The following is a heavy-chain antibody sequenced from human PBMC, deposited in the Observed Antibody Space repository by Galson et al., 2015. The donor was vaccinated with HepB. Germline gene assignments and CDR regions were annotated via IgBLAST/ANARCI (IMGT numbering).Heavy chain of an antibody. CDR3: ARGEGTYYDFWSGLSNWFDP. Sequence: SVKVSCKASGGTFSSYAISWVRQAPGQGLEWMGGIIPIFGTANYAQKFQGRVTITADKSTSTAYMELSSLRSEDTAVYYCARGEGTYYDFWSGLSNWFDPWGQGTLVTVSS. J-gene: IGHJ5*02. V-gene: IGHV1-69*06. CDR1: GGTFSSYA. CDR2: IIPIFGTA. D-gene: IGHD3-3*01.